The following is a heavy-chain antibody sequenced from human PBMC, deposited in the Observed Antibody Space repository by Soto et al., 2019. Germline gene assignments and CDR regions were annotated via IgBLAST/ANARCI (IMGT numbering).Heavy chain of an antibody. CDR3: ARGGYSYGRDYGMDV. V-gene: IGHV4-59*01. J-gene: IGHJ6*02. D-gene: IGHD5-18*01. Sequence: SETLSLTCTVSGGSISSYYWSWIRQPPGKGLEWIGYIYYSGSTNYNPSLKSRVTISVDTSKNQLFLKLTSVTAADTAVYHCARGGYSYGRDYGMDVWGQGTTVTVSS. CDR2: IYYSGST. CDR1: GGSISSYY.